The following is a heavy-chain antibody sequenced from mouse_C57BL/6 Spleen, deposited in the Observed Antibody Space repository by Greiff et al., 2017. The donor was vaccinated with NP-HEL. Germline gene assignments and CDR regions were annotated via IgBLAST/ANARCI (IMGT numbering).Heavy chain of an antibody. Sequence: QVQLQQPGAELVMPGASVKLSCKASGYTFTSYWMHWVKQRPGQGLEWIGEIDPSDSYTNYNQKFKGKSTLTVYKSSSTAYMQLSSLTSKDSAVYYGARSGNEDWYFDVWGTGTTVTVSS. CDR2: IDPSDSYT. J-gene: IGHJ1*03. V-gene: IGHV1-69*01. CDR3: ARSGNEDWYFDV. CDR1: GYTFTSYW. D-gene: IGHD3-1*01.